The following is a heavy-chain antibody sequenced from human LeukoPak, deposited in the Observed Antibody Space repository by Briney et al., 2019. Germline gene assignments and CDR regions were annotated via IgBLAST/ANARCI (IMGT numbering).Heavy chain of an antibody. J-gene: IGHJ5*02. CDR3: AKDLAYCGGDCPPGAWFDP. Sequence: GRSLRLSCAASGFTFDDFAMHWVRQAPGKGLEWVSGINWNSGSVGYADSVKGRFTISRDNAKNSLYLQMNSLRAEDMALYYCAKDLAYCGGDCPPGAWFDPWGQGTLVTVSS. CDR1: GFTFDDFA. CDR2: INWNSGSV. D-gene: IGHD2-21*02. V-gene: IGHV3-9*03.